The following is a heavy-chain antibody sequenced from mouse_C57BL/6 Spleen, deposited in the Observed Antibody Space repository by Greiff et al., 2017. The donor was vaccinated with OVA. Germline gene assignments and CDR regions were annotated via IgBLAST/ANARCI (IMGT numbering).Heavy chain of an antibody. V-gene: IGHV1-82*01. CDR3: ARSEGLRRYYYAMDY. D-gene: IGHD2-2*01. CDR1: GYAFSSSW. J-gene: IGHJ4*01. CDR2: IYPGDGDT. Sequence: VKLMESGPELVKPGASVKISCKASGYAFSSSWMNWVKQRPGKGLEWIGRIYPGDGDTNYNGKFKGKATLTADKSSSTAYMQLSSLTSEDSAVYFCARSEGLRRYYYAMDYWGQGTSVTVSS.